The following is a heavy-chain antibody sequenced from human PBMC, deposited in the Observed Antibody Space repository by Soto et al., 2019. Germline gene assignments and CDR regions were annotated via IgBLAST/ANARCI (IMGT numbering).Heavy chain of an antibody. CDR3: AREGKDIVATIRPYYFDY. CDR1: GFTFSTYS. CDR2: ITSDSSNV. V-gene: IGHV3-21*01. J-gene: IGHJ4*02. D-gene: IGHD5-12*01. Sequence: GGTLRISCAASGFTFSTYSMNWVRQAPGKGLECVSYITSDSSNVHYADSVKGRFTISRDNAKNSLSLQMNTLRAEDTAVYYCAREGKDIVATIRPYYFDYWGQGT.